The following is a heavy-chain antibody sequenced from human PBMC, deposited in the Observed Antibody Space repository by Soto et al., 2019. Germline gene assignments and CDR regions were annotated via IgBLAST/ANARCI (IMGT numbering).Heavy chain of an antibody. J-gene: IGHJ4*02. CDR1: GGSISSSSYY. D-gene: IGHD2-15*01. CDR3: ASPTNCSGGSCFDY. CDR2: IYYSGST. Sequence: SETLSLTCTVSGGSISSSSYYWGWIRQPPGKGLEWIGSIYYSGSTYYNPSLKSRVTISVDTSKNQFSLKLSSVTAADTAVYYCASPTNCSGGSCFDYWGQGTLVTVSS. V-gene: IGHV4-39*01.